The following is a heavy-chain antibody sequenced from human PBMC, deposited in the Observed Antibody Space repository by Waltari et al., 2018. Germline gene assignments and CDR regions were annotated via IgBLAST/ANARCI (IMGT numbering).Heavy chain of an antibody. CDR2: MHYSGTT. J-gene: IGHJ4*01. V-gene: IGHV4-39*07. Sequence: QLQLQESGPGLVKPSETLSLTCTVSGGSISHSRYYWGWVRQSPGKGLEWIGSMHYSGTTYYNPSLRSRVTTSIDTFNSQFSLDLTSVTAADTAVYYCARGVTPRGPWEQAIFFDYWGHGTPVTVSS. CDR1: GGSISHSRYY. D-gene: IGHD1-26*01. CDR3: ARGVTPRGPWEQAIFFDY.